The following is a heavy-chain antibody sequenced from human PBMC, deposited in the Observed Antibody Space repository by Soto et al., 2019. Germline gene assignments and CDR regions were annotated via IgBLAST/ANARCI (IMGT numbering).Heavy chain of an antibody. CDR1: GLTFSGYG. CDR2: ISGSGSTT. CDR3: VTRSRGLQSSPPRLDS. V-gene: IGHV3-23*01. Sequence: EVQLLESGGGLVQPVGSLRLSCAASGLTFSGYGMSWVRQAPGTGLEWGSAISGSGSTTYYADSVKGRFTISRDDSKNILFLQMNSLRAEDTAVYYCVTRSRGLQSSPPRLDSWGQGTLVTVSS. J-gene: IGHJ4*02. D-gene: IGHD4-4*01.